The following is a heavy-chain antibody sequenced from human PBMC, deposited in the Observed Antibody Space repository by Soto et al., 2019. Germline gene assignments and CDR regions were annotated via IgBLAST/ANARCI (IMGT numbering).Heavy chain of an antibody. D-gene: IGHD6-13*01. J-gene: IGHJ6*02. CDR2: INSDGSST. CDR1: GFTFSSYW. Sequence: GGSLRLSCAASGFTFSSYWMHWVRQAPGKGLVWVSRINSDGSSTSYADSVKGRFTISRDNAKNTLYLQMNSLRAEDTAVYYCARDLDGYSSSWQNYYYYGMDVWGQGTTVTVSS. V-gene: IGHV3-74*01. CDR3: ARDLDGYSSSWQNYYYYGMDV.